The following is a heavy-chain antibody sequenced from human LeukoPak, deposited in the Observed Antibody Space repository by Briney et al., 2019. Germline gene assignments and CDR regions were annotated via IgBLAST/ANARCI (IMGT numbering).Heavy chain of an antibody. CDR1: GGSIISGDYY. CDR2: IYYSGST. D-gene: IGHD3-22*01. J-gene: IGHJ6*02. CDR3: AREYYYDSSGSYYYYGMDV. V-gene: IGHV4-30-4*01. Sequence: PSQTLSLTCTVSGGSIISGDYYWSWIRQPPGKGLEWIGYIYYSGSTYYNPSLKSRVTISVDTSKNQFSLKLSSVTAADTAVYYCAREYYYDSSGSYYYYGMDVWGQGTTVTVSS.